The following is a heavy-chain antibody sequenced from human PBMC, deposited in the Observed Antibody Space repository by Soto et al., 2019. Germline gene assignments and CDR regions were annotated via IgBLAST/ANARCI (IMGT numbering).Heavy chain of an antibody. CDR2: IWYDGSNK. D-gene: IGHD3-22*01. CDR3: ARDSSGYYYRVGAFES. Sequence: QVQLVESGGGVVQPGRSLRLSCAASGFTFSSYGMHWVRQAPGKGLEWVAVIWYDGSNKYYADSVKGRFTISRDNSKNTLYLQMNSLRAEDTAVYCCARDSSGYYYRVGAFESWGQGTMVTVSS. J-gene: IGHJ3*02. CDR1: GFTFSSYG. V-gene: IGHV3-33*01.